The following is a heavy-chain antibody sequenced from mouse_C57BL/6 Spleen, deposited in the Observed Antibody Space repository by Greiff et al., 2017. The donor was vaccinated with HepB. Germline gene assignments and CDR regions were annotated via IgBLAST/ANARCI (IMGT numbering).Heavy chain of an antibody. CDR2: IDPEDGET. D-gene: IGHD2-2*01. Sequence: VQLQQSGAELVKPGASVKLSCTASGFNIKDYYMHWVKQRTEQGLEWIGRIDPEDGETKYAPNFQGKATITADTSSNTAYLQLSSLTSEDTAVYYCARGLPFDYWGQGTTLTVSS. CDR1: GFNIKDYY. J-gene: IGHJ2*01. CDR3: ARGLPFDY. V-gene: IGHV14-2*01.